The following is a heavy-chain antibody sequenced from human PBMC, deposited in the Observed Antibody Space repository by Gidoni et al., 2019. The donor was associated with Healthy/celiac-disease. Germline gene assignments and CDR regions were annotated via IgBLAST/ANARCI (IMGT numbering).Heavy chain of an antibody. D-gene: IGHD3-3*01. Sequence: QVQLQESGPGLVKPSQTLSLTCTVSGGSISSGSYYWSWIRPPAGKGLEWIGRIYTSGSTNYNPSLKSRVTISVDTSKNQFSLKLSSVTAADTAVYYCARGPLGWGVVMQYYYYYGMDVWGQGTTVTVSS. J-gene: IGHJ6*02. CDR1: GGSISSGSYY. V-gene: IGHV4-61*02. CDR2: IYTSGST. CDR3: ARGPLGWGVVMQYYYYYGMDV.